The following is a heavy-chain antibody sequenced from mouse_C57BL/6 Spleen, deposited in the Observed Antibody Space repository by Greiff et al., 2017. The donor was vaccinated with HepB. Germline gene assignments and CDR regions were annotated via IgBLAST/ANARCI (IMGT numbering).Heavy chain of an antibody. CDR3: ARQIFYSMDY. CDR2: ISSGSSTI. Sequence: EVKLVESGGGLVKPGGSLKLSCAASGFTFSDYGMHWVRQAPEKGLEWVAYISSGSSTIYYADTVKGRFTISRDNAKNTLFLQMTGLRSEDTAMYYCARQIFYSMDYWGQGTSVTVSS. V-gene: IGHV5-17*01. CDR1: GFTFSDYG. J-gene: IGHJ4*01.